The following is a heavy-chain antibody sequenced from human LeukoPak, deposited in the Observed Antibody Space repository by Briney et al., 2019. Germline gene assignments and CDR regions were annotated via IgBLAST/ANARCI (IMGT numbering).Heavy chain of an antibody. CDR3: ARGDVVATAFY. V-gene: IGHV1-2*02. CDR2: IYPNSGGT. CDR1: GYTFTDYY. J-gene: IGHJ4*02. D-gene: IGHD5-12*01. Sequence: ASVKVSCKASGYTFTDYYLHWVRQAPGQGPEWMGWIYPNSGGTSYAQQFQDRVTMTRDTSISAAYMELSSLRSDDTAVYYCARGDVVATAFYWGPGTLVTVSS.